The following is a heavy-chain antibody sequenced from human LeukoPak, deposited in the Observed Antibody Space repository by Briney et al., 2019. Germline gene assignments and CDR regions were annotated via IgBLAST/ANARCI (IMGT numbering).Heavy chain of an antibody. CDR3: AREPYYYGSGSSNWFDP. J-gene: IGHJ5*02. CDR2: INPNSGGT. V-gene: IGHV1-2*02. Sequence: ASVKVSCKASGYTFTSYDINWVRQATGQGLEWMGWINPNSGGTNYAQKFQGRVTMTRDTSISTAYMELSRLRSDDTAVYYCAREPYYYGSGSSNWFDPWGQGTLVTVSS. D-gene: IGHD3-10*01. CDR1: GYTFTSYD.